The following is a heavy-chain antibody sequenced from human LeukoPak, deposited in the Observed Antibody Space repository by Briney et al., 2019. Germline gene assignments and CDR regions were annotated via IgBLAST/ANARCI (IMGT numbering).Heavy chain of an antibody. CDR1: GGSVSSGSYY. CDR2: IYYSGST. J-gene: IGHJ4*02. V-gene: IGHV4-61*01. Sequence: SETLSLTCTVSGGSVSSGSYYWSWIRQPPGKGLEWIGYIYYSGSTNYNPSLKSRVTISVDTSKNQFSLKLSSVTAADTAVYYCARALAVAGMVDYWGQGTLVTVSS. D-gene: IGHD6-19*01. CDR3: ARALAVAGMVDY.